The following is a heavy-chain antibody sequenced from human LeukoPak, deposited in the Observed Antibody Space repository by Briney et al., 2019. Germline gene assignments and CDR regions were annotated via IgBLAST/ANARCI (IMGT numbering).Heavy chain of an antibody. Sequence: ASVKVSCKASGYTFTSYGISWVRQAPGQGLEWMGWINTNTGNPTYAQGFTGRFVFSLDTSVSTAYLQISSLKAEDTAVYYCLREMATPFRALDPWGQGTLVTVS. D-gene: IGHD5-24*01. J-gene: IGHJ5*02. CDR3: LREMATPFRALDP. CDR2: INTNTGNP. CDR1: GYTFTSYG. V-gene: IGHV7-4-1*02.